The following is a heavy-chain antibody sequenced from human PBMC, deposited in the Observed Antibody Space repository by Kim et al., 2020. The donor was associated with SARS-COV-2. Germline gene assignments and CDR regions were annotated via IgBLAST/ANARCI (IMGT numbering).Heavy chain of an antibody. CDR2: INHSGST. Sequence: SETLSLTCAVYGGSFSGYYWSWIRQPPGKGLEWIGEINHSGSTNYNPSLKSRVTISVDTSKNQFSLKLSSVTAADTAVYYCARVVGQQRFYYFDYLGQGT. D-gene: IGHD6-13*01. CDR3: ARVVGQQRFYYFDY. CDR1: GGSFSGYY. V-gene: IGHV4-34*01. J-gene: IGHJ4*02.